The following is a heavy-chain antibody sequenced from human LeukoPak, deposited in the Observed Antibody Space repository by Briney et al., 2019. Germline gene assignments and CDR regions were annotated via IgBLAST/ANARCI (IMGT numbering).Heavy chain of an antibody. Sequence: PGRSLRLSCAASGFTFSSYGMHWVRQAPGKGLEWVAVIWYDGSNKYYADSVKGRFTISRDNSKNTLYLQMNSLRAEDTAVYYCARDLVTKVYYYYYGMDVWGQGTTVTVSS. J-gene: IGHJ6*02. CDR2: IWYDGSNK. D-gene: IGHD2-21*02. CDR1: GFTFSSYG. CDR3: ARDLVTKVYYYYYGMDV. V-gene: IGHV3-33*01.